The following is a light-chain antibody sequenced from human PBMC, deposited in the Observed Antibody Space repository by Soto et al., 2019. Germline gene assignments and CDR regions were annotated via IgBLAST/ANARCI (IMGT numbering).Light chain of an antibody. Sequence: QSVLTQSPSASGTPGQRVTISCSGSSSNIGSNTENWYQQHPGKAPNVLIYSNNQRPSGIPDRFSGSKSVTSASLAISGLQSEDEADYYCAACDDSLNGLVFGGGTKLTVL. J-gene: IGLJ3*02. V-gene: IGLV1-44*01. CDR1: SSNIGSNT. CDR3: AACDDSLNGLV. CDR2: SNN.